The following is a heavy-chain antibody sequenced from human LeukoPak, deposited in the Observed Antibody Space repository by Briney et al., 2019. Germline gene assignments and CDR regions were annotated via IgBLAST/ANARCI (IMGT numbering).Heavy chain of an antibody. CDR1: GGSISSYY. CDR3: ARGIGETYYYDSSGNLFDY. CDR2: IYYSGST. Sequence: SETLSLTCTVSGGSISSYYWSWIRQHPGKGLEWIGYIYYSGSTYYNPSLKSRVTISVDTSKNQFSLKLSSVTAADTAVYYCARGIGETYYYDSSGNLFDYWGQGTLVTVSS. J-gene: IGHJ4*02. V-gene: IGHV4-59*06. D-gene: IGHD3-22*01.